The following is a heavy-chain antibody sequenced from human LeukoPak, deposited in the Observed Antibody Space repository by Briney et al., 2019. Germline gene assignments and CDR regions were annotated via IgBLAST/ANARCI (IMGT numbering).Heavy chain of an antibody. D-gene: IGHD1-26*01. CDR1: GYSFTSYW. V-gene: IGHV5-51*01. Sequence: GESLKISCKGSGYSFTSYWIGWVRQMPGKGLEWVGIIYPGDSDTRYSPSFKGQVTISADKSISTAYLQWSSLKASDTAMYYCARRVVGATGWFDPWGQGTLVTVSS. CDR2: IYPGDSDT. CDR3: ARRVVGATGWFDP. J-gene: IGHJ5*02.